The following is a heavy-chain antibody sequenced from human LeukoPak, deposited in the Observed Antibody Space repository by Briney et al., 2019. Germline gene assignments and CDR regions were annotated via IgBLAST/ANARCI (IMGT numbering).Heavy chain of an antibody. CDR2: INHSGST. Sequence: PSETLSLTCAVYGGSFSGYYWSGIRQPPGKGLEWIGEINHSGSTNYNPSLKSRVTISVDTSKNQFSLKLSSVTAADTAVYYCARGMTGYGPIGYYYYYGMDVWGQGTTVTVSS. CDR1: GGSFSGYY. V-gene: IGHV4-34*01. CDR3: ARGMTGYGPIGYYYYYGMDV. D-gene: IGHD3-9*01. J-gene: IGHJ6*02.